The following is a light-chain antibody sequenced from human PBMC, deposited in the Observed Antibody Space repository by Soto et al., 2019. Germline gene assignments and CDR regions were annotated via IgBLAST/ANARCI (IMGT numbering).Light chain of an antibody. CDR2: GNT. V-gene: IGLV1-40*01. Sequence: QSVLTQPPSVSGAPGQRVTMSCTGSSSNIGAGCDVHWYQHLPGTAPKLLIYGNTNRPSAVPDRFSGSKSGTSASLAITGLQAEDEADYYCQSYDTSLSGPVVFGGGTKLTVL. CDR1: SSNIGAGCD. CDR3: QSYDTSLSGPVV. J-gene: IGLJ2*01.